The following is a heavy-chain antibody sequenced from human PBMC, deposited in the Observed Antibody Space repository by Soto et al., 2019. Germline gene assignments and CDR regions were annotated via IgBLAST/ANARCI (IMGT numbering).Heavy chain of an antibody. CDR1: GYTFTSYG. J-gene: IGHJ1*01. Sequence: SVKASCKASGYTFTSYGISWVRQAPGQGLEWMGWISAYNGNTNYAQKLQGRVTMTTDTSTSTAYMELRSLRSDDTAVYYCARSLVESSSWYADHFQQWGQGTLVTVSS. V-gene: IGHV1-18*01. CDR3: ARSLVESSSWYADHFQQ. CDR2: ISAYNGNT. D-gene: IGHD6-13*01.